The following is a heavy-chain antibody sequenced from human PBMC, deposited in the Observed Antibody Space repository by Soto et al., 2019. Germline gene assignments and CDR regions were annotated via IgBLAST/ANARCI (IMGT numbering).Heavy chain of an antibody. CDR2: LLHDGTTT. D-gene: IGHD1-1*01. V-gene: IGHV3-33*03. CDR3: VKWDWKSPMT. Sequence: QVVLVESGGGVVQPGRSLRLSCAASGFTVSGNSLHWVRHAPGKGLEWVALLLHDGTTTYYADSVMVRFTISRDNSKNTLPLQMDSLRAEDTAVYYCVKWDWKSPMTWVQGTLVTVSS. J-gene: IGHJ5*02. CDR1: GFTVSGNS.